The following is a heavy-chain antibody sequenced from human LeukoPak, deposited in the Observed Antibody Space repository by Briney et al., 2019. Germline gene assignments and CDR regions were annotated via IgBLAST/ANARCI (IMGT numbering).Heavy chain of an antibody. D-gene: IGHD2-2*01. CDR1: GFTFSSYS. V-gene: IGHV3-21*01. CDR2: ISSSSSYI. J-gene: IGHJ6*02. Sequence: PGGSLRLSCAASGFTFSSYSMNWVRQAPGKGLEWVSSISSSSSYIYYADSVKGRFTISRDNAKNSLYLQMNSLRAEDTAVYYCARGAYRYCSSTSCYPYYYYGMDVWGQGTTVTVSS. CDR3: ARGAYRYCSSTSCYPYYYYGMDV.